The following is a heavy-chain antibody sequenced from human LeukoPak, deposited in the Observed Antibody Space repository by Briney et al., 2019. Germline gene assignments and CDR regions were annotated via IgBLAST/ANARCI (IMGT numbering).Heavy chain of an antibody. CDR2: ISSSSSYI. J-gene: IGHJ6*03. CDR3: ARNYGSGSYYNVAYYYYYYMDV. Sequence: GSLRLSCAASGFTVSSNYMTWVRQAPGKGLEWVSSISSSSSYIYYADSVKGRFTISRDNAKNSLYLQMNSLRAEDTAVYYCARNYGSGSYYNVAYYYYYYMDVWGKGTTVTVSS. CDR1: GFTVSSNY. V-gene: IGHV3-21*01. D-gene: IGHD3-10*01.